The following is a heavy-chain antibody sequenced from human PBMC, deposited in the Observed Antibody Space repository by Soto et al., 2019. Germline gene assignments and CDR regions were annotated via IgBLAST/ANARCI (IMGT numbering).Heavy chain of an antibody. D-gene: IGHD6-19*01. Sequence: ASVKVSCKASGGTFSSYAISWVRQAPGQGLEWMGWINPNSGGTNYAQKFQGWVTMTRDTSISTAYMELSRLRSDDTAVYYCARCGTSKQWLVPGGYWGQGTLVTVSS. V-gene: IGHV1-2*04. CDR3: ARCGTSKQWLVPGGY. CDR1: GGTFSSYA. J-gene: IGHJ4*02. CDR2: INPNSGGT.